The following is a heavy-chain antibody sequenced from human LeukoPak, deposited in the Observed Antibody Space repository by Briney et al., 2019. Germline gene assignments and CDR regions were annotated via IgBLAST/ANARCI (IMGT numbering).Heavy chain of an antibody. D-gene: IGHD3-22*01. Sequence: ASVKVSCKVSGYTLTELSMHWVRQAPGKGLEWMGGFDPEDGETIYAQKLQGRVTMTEDTSTDTACMELSSLRSEDTAVYYCATPRYYDSSAHLFGDAFDIWGQGTMVTVSS. CDR2: FDPEDGET. CDR1: GYTLTELS. V-gene: IGHV1-24*01. J-gene: IGHJ3*02. CDR3: ATPRYYDSSAHLFGDAFDI.